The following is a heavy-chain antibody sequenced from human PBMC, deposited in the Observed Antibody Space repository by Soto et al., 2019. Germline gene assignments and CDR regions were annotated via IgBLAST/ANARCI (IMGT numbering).Heavy chain of an antibody. Sequence: GGSLRLSCAASGFTFSSYAMHWVRQAPGKGLEWVAVISYDGSNKYYADSVKGRFTISRDNSKNTLCLQMSSLRSEDTAVYYCARGLNGYLHYFDYWGQGTPVTVSS. D-gene: IGHD5-18*01. CDR3: ARGLNGYLHYFDY. V-gene: IGHV3-30-3*01. CDR1: GFTFSSYA. CDR2: ISYDGSNK. J-gene: IGHJ4*02.